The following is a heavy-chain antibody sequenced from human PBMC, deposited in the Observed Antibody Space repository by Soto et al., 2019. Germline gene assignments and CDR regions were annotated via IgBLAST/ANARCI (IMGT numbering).Heavy chain of an antibody. J-gene: IGHJ4*02. D-gene: IGHD1-26*01. CDR2: ISYDGSNK. CDR1: GFTFSSYA. Sequence: ESGGGVVQPGRSLRLSCAASGFTFSSYAMHWVRQAPGKGLEWVAVISYDGSNKYYADSVKGRFTISRDNSKNTLYLQMNSLRAEDTAVYYCARDSEWETADYWGQGTLVTVSS. CDR3: ARDSEWETADY. V-gene: IGHV3-30-3*01.